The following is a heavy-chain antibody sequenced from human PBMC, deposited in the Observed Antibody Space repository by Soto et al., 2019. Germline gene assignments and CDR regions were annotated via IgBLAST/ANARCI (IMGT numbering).Heavy chain of an antibody. J-gene: IGHJ6*02. CDR3: AKETVATIRPTRIYYYYGLDV. D-gene: IGHD5-12*01. V-gene: IGHV3-30*18. CDR1: GFTFSRYG. Sequence: QVQLVESGGGVVQPGRSLRLSCATSGFTFSRYGIHWVRQAPGKGLEWVAVTSHDGTNKYYTDSVKGRFIISRDNSKNTRYLEMKSRRAEDTAVYYCAKETVATIRPTRIYYYYGLDVWGQGTTVSVSS. CDR2: TSHDGTNK.